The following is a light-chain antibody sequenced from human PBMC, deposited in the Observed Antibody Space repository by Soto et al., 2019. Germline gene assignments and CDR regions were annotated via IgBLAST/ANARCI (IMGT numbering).Light chain of an antibody. J-gene: IGKJ4*01. CDR1: QSVSPW. Sequence: DIQMTQSPSTLGASVGDRVTISCRASQSVSPWLAWYQQKPGKAPKLLIYKTSTLQSGVPSRFSGSGSGTDFTLKISSLQPDDFAIYYCQQYNSSGFTFGGGTTVDIK. CDR2: KTS. V-gene: IGKV1-5*03. CDR3: QQYNSSGFT.